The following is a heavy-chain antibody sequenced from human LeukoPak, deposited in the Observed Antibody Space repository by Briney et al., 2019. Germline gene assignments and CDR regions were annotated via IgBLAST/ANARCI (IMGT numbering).Heavy chain of an antibody. V-gene: IGHV3-23*01. CDR2: ITSGGTT. CDR1: GFIFSTYA. CDR3: AKEGYSSGWLDY. Sequence: TGGSLRLSCAASGFIFSTYAMTWVRQAPGKGLEWVSVITSGGTTFYGHSVKGRFTISRDNSKNTLYLQMNRLRAEDTAVYYCAKEGYSSGWLDYWGQGTLVTLSS. D-gene: IGHD6-19*01. J-gene: IGHJ4*02.